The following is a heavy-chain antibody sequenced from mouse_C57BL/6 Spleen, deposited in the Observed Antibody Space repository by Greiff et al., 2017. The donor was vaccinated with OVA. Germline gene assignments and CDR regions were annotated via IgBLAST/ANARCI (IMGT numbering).Heavy chain of an antibody. CDR3: TREEGAGGFYFDY. V-gene: IGHV5-9-1*02. CDR1: GFTFSSYA. CDR2: ISSGGDYI. Sequence: EVHLVESGEGLVKPGGSLKLSCAASGFTFSSYAMSWVRQTPEKRLEWVAYISSGGDYIYYADTVKGRFTISRDNARNTLYLQMSSLKSEDTAMYYCTREEGAGGFYFDYWGQGTTLTVSS. J-gene: IGHJ2*01.